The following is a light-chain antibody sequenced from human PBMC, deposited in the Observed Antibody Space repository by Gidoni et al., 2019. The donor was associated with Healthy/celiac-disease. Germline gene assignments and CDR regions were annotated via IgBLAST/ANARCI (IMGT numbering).Light chain of an antibody. J-gene: IGKJ4*01. CDR3: QQFGSSPQT. CDR2: DAS. V-gene: IGKV3D-20*01. CDR1: QRVSSSY. Sequence: EIVFTQSPATLSLSPGERATLSCGASQRVSSSYLAWYQQKPGLAPRLLIYDASSRATGIPDRFSGSGSGTDFTLTISRLEPEDFAVYYCQQFGSSPQTFGGGTKVEIK.